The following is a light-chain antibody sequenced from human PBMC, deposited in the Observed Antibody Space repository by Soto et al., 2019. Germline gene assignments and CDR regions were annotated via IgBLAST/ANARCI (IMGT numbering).Light chain of an antibody. CDR1: SSDVGGYNY. Sequence: QSALTQPASVSGSPGQSITISCTGTSSDVGGYNYVSWYQQHPGKVPKLMIYDVSNRPSGVSNRFSGSKSGNTASLTISGLQAEDEADYYCSSYTTRTVFGGGTKVTVL. V-gene: IGLV2-14*01. CDR3: SSYTTRTV. CDR2: DVS. J-gene: IGLJ2*01.